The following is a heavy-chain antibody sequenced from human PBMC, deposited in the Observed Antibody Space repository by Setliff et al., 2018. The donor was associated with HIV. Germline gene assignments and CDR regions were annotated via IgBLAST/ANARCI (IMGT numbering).Heavy chain of an antibody. CDR2: IIPSGGST. D-gene: IGHD6-19*01. Sequence: GASVKVSCKASGYTFTKSIIHWVRQAPGQGLEWMGAIIPSGGSTGYAEKFQARVTLTRDTSTSTVYMDLRNLRSEDTAVYYCARNQGDSSGWYAGDYWGHGTLVTVSS. V-gene: IGHV1-46*01. CDR3: ARNQGDSSGWYAGDY. CDR1: GYTFTKSI. J-gene: IGHJ4*01.